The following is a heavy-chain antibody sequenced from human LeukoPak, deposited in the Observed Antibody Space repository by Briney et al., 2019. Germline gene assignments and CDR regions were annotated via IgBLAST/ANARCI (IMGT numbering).Heavy chain of an antibody. CDR1: GVTFSSYW. CDR2: INSDGSST. V-gene: IGHV3-74*01. CDR3: STGSAQAFDI. D-gene: IGHD1-14*01. J-gene: IGHJ3*02. Sequence: GGSLRLSCAASGVTFSSYWMHWVRQLPGKGLVWVSRINSDGSSTSYAASVKGRFTISRDNAKNTLYVQMNSLRADDTAVYYCSTGSAQAFDIWGRGTMVTVSS.